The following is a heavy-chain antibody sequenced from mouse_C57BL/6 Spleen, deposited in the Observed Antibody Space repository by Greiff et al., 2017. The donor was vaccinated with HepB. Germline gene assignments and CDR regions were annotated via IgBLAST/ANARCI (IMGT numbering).Heavy chain of an antibody. D-gene: IGHD2-10*02. V-gene: IGHV1-81*01. Sequence: QVQLKQSGAELARPGASVKLSCKASGYTFTSYGISWVKQRTGQGLEWIGEIYPRSGNTYYNEKFKGKATLTADKSSSTAYMELRSLTSEDSAVYFCAYGNYGAMDYWGQGTSVTVSS. CDR3: AYGNYGAMDY. CDR2: IYPRSGNT. J-gene: IGHJ4*01. CDR1: GYTFTSYG.